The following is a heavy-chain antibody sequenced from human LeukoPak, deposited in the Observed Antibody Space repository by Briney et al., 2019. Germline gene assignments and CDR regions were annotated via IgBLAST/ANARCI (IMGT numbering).Heavy chain of an antibody. CDR3: ARVRIAAAGRGYFDF. D-gene: IGHD6-13*01. CDR2: ISYDGSNK. V-gene: IGHV3-30-3*01. J-gene: IGHJ4*02. Sequence: GRSLRLSCAASGFTFSSYAMHWVRQAPGKGLEWVAVISYDGSNKYYADSVKGRFTISRDNSKNTLYLQMNSLRAEDTALYYCARVRIAAAGRGYFDFWGQGTLVTVSS. CDR1: GFTFSSYA.